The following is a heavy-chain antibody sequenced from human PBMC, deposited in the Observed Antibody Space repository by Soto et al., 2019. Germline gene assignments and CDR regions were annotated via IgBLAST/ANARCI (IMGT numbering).Heavy chain of an antibody. D-gene: IGHD6-13*01. CDR1: GYTFTSYD. Sequence: QVQLVQSGAEVKKPGASVKVSCKASGYTFTSYDINWVRQATGQGLEWMGRMNPNSGNTGYAQKFQGRVTMTRNTSISTAYMELSSLRAEDTALYYCARERAAAASNWFDPWGQGTLVTVPS. CDR2: MNPNSGNT. V-gene: IGHV1-8*01. J-gene: IGHJ5*02. CDR3: ARERAAAASNWFDP.